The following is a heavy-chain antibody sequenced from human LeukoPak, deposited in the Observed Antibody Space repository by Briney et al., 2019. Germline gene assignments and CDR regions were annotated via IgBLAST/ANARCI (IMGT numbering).Heavy chain of an antibody. Sequence: PSETLSLTCTVSGASISSYYWSWIRQPAGSGLEWIGRISTSGTTNYNPSLKSRVSMSVDTSKNQFSLKLTSVTAADTAVYYCTRDPEMATILFEYWGQGTLVTVSS. CDR3: TRDPEMATILFEY. J-gene: IGHJ4*02. D-gene: IGHD5-24*01. CDR2: ISTSGTT. V-gene: IGHV4-4*07. CDR1: GASISSYY.